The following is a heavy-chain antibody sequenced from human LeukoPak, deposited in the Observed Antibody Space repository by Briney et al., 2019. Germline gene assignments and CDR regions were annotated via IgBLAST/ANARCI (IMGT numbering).Heavy chain of an antibody. CDR1: GFTFSSYW. D-gene: IGHD1-26*01. CDR2: IKQDGSEK. V-gene: IGHV3-7*03. Sequence: GGSLRLSCAASGFTFSSYWMSWVRQAPGKGLEWVANIKQDGSEKYYVDSVKGRFTISRDNAQNSLYLQMNSLRAEDTAIYYCVRDRGTYRPIDYWGQGTLVTVSS. J-gene: IGHJ4*02. CDR3: VRDRGTYRPIDY.